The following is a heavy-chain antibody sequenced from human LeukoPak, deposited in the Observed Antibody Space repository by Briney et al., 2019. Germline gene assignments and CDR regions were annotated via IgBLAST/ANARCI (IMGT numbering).Heavy chain of an antibody. D-gene: IGHD3-10*01. CDR2: IYYSGST. V-gene: IGHV4-59*01. CDR3: ARVGRYYYGSGSYYKDY. CDR1: GGSISSYY. J-gene: IGHJ4*02. Sequence: PSETLSLTCTVSGGSISSYYWSWIRQPPGKGLEWIGYIYYSGSTNYNPSLKSRVTISVDTSKNQFSLKLSSVTAADTAVYYCARVGRYYYGSGSYYKDYWGQGTLVTVSS.